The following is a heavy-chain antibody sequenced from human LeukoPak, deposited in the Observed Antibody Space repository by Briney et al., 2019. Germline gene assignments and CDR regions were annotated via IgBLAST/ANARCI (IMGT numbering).Heavy chain of an antibody. Sequence: GGSLRLSCASSGFTFSSYSMNWVRQAPGKGLEWVSSISSSSSYIYYADSVKGRFTTSRDNAKNSLYLQMNSLRAEDTAVYYCASPLLWFGESPLEGWGQGTLVTVSS. CDR1: GFTFSSYS. J-gene: IGHJ4*02. CDR2: ISSSSSYI. D-gene: IGHD3-10*01. CDR3: ASPLLWFGESPLEG. V-gene: IGHV3-21*01.